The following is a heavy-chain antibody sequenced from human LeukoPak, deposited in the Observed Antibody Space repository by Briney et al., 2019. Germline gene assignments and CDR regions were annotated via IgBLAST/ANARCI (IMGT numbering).Heavy chain of an antibody. V-gene: IGHV4-4*07. Sequence: SETLSLTCSVSGDSISYFYWSWIRQAAGKGLEWIGRISGSGSTDYNASLKSRVTISVDTSKNQFSLKLSSVTAADTAVYYCARGPRWYGGNLRWYYYYYMDVWGKGTTVTVSS. CDR3: ARGPRWYGGNLRWYYYYYMDV. CDR1: GDSISYFY. D-gene: IGHD4-23*01. CDR2: ISGSGST. J-gene: IGHJ6*03.